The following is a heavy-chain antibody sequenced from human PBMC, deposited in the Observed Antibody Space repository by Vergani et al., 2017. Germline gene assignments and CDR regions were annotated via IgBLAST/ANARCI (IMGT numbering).Heavy chain of an antibody. J-gene: IGHJ3*02. CDR3: VRDQVTMLRGSDALDI. V-gene: IGHV3-49*03. CDR2: IRSKAYGQAT. CDR1: GFTFGYYA. D-gene: IGHD3-10*01. Sequence: EVQLVESGGDLVQPGRSLRLSCTTSGFTFGYYAMDWFRQATGQGLEWVGRIRSKAYGQATIYAASVKGRFTISRDDSNSIAYLQINNLQTADTAMYYCVRDQVTMLRGSDALDIWGQGTMVTVSS.